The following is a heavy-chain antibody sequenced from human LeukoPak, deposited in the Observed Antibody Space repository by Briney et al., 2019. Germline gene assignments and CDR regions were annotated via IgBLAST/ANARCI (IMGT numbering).Heavy chain of an antibody. CDR1: GFTVSSNY. J-gene: IGHJ5*02. Sequence: GGSLRLSCAASGFTVSSNYMSWVRQAPGKGLEWVSIIYSGGSTYYADSVKGRFTISRDNSKNTLYLQMNSLKAEDTAVYYCARARCSSTRCYSGAEYNWFDPWGQRTLVTVSS. CDR3: ARARCSSTRCYSGAEYNWFDP. V-gene: IGHV3-66*02. CDR2: IYSGGST. D-gene: IGHD2-2*02.